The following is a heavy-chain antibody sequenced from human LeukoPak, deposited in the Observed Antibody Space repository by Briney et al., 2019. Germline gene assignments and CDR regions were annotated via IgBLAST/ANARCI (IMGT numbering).Heavy chain of an antibody. CDR2: IHHNGST. J-gene: IGHJ3*02. CDR1: GGSIRSFS. Sequence: SETLSLTCTVSGGSIRSFSWTWIRQVPGKGLEWIGYIHHNGSTNYNPSLKSRVTISGDTSKNQFSLRLSSVTAADTAVYYCARTYYYEATDAFDIWGQGTMVTVSS. CDR3: ARTYYYEATDAFDI. D-gene: IGHD3-22*01. V-gene: IGHV4-59*01.